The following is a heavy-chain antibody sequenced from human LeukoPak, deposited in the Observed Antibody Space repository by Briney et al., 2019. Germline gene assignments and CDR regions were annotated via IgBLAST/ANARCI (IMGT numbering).Heavy chain of an antibody. J-gene: IGHJ4*02. V-gene: IGHV3-30*18. D-gene: IGHD3-10*01. CDR3: ANENYYGSGSYADH. CDR2: ISFDGTKT. CDR1: GFTFNNYG. Sequence: TGGSLRLSCAASGFTFNNYGTHWVRQAPGKGLEWVAIISFDGTKTYYADSVKGRFTISRDNSKNTLYLQMNSLRAEDTAVYYCANENYYGSGSYADHWGQGTLVTVSS.